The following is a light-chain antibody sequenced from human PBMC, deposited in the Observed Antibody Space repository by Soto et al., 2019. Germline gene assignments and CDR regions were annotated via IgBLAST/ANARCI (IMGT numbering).Light chain of an antibody. V-gene: IGKV3-15*01. J-gene: IGKJ1*01. CDR1: QSVSSN. CDR3: QQYYNWPRT. Sequence: EIVMTQSPATLSVVPAERATLSCMASQSVSSNLAWYQHKPGQAPRLLTYGASTRATGIPARFSGSGSGTEFTLTISSLQPEDFAVYYCQQYYNWPRTFGQGTKVDIK. CDR2: GAS.